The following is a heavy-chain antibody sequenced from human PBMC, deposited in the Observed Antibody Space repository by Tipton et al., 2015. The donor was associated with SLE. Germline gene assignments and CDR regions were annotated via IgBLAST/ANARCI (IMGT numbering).Heavy chain of an antibody. J-gene: IGHJ4*02. Sequence: TLSLTCTVSGASISDGAYYWSWIRQHQGKGLEYIGYISHTGNTYSKPSLKSRVVMSLDTSKNQFSLKLSSVTAADTAVYYCARHCQIYSFVYWGQGSLVTVSS. V-gene: IGHV4-31*03. CDR3: ARHCQIYSFVY. CDR1: GASISDGAYY. CDR2: ISHTGNT. D-gene: IGHD2-21*01.